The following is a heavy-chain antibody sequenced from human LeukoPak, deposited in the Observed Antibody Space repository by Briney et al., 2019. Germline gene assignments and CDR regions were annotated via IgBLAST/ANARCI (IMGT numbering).Heavy chain of an antibody. CDR2: ISGSGGGT. CDR1: GFTFNIYH. CDR3: AKGDYYDSSGYGY. J-gene: IGHJ4*02. V-gene: IGHV3-23*01. Sequence: GGSLRLSCTASGFTFNIYHMNWVRQAPGKGLEWVSVISGSGGGTYYVDSVKGRFTISRDNSKNTLFLQMNSLRAEDTAVYYCAKGDYYDSSGYGYWGQGTLVTVSS. D-gene: IGHD3-22*01.